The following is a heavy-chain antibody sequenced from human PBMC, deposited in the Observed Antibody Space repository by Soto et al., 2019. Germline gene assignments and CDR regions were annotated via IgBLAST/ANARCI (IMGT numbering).Heavy chain of an antibody. Sequence: EVQLVESGGGLVQPGGSLRLSCAASGCSFSYYGMNWVRQAPGKGLEWVSYISTSSSNIYYADSVKGRFTISRDNAKNSLSLQMNSLSAADTAVYYCARETSTGNYYMDVWGKGTTVTVSS. CDR3: ARETSTGNYYMDV. V-gene: IGHV3-48*01. D-gene: IGHD2-2*01. CDR1: GCSFSYYG. CDR2: ISTSSSNI. J-gene: IGHJ6*03.